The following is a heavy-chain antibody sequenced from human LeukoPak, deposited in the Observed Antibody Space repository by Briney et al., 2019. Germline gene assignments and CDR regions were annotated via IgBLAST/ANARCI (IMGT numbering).Heavy chain of an antibody. CDR2: ITWHGRST. Sequence: GRSLRLSCAASGFIFDDFSMFWVRQAPGKGLEWVASITWHGRSTAYADSVRGRFTISRDNAKNSLYLQMNSLRPEDTASYYCTKATTRRVPAARIDSWGQGTLVTVSS. D-gene: IGHD6-13*01. V-gene: IGHV3-9*01. J-gene: IGHJ4*02. CDR3: TKATTRRVPAARIDS. CDR1: GFIFDDFS.